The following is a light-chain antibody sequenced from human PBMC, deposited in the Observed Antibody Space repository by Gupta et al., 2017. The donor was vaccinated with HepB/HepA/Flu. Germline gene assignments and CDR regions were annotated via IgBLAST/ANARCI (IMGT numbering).Light chain of an antibody. J-gene: IGKJ1*01. CDR1: QSVSNSY. CDR3: QQYDSTPGT. V-gene: IGKV3-20*01. CDR2: RAS. Sequence: VLTQSPGTLSLSPEERATLSCRASQSVSNSYLTWYQQKPGKAPRLLIYRASSRETGIPERFSGSGSGTDFTLTISSLEPEDFAAYYCQQYDSTPGTFGQGTXVEIK.